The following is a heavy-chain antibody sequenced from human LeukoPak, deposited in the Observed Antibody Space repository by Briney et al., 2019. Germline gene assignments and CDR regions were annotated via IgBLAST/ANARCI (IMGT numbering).Heavy chain of an antibody. J-gene: IGHJ4*02. CDR3: ARGALIPDF. V-gene: IGHV3-23*01. CDR1: GFTFSSYA. Sequence: GGSLRLSCAASGFTFSSYAMTWVRQAPGKGLAWVSSISKSDGSTYYADSVKGRFTIFRDNSKNTVYLHMDSLRVEDTAIYYCARGALIPDFRGQGTLVTVSS. CDR2: ISKSDGST. D-gene: IGHD2-21*01.